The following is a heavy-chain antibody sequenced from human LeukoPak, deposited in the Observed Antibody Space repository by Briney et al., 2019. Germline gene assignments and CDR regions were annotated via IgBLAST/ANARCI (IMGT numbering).Heavy chain of an antibody. CDR3: VRDLGEWEVLRGIFYDY. Sequence: ASVKVSCKASGYTFTSYGISWVRQAPGQGLEWMGWISAYNGNTNYAQKLQGRVTMTTDTSTSTAYMELRSLRSDDTAVYYCVRDLGEWEVLRGIFYDYWGQGTVVTVSS. CDR2: ISAYNGNT. J-gene: IGHJ4*02. V-gene: IGHV1-18*01. CDR1: GYTFTSYG. D-gene: IGHD3-3*01.